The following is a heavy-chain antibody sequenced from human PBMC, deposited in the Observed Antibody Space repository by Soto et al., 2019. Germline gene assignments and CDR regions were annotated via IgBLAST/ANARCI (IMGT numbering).Heavy chain of an antibody. CDR3: ARSYYDTTGFAVDP. CDR2: MYFGGSF. V-gene: IGHV4-59*02. Sequence: SETLSLTCNVSGASVSHGYWSWIRQPPGKGLEWIGFMYFGGSFNYNPSLTSRATISVETSKNQFSMKLTSVTASDTAVYYCARSYYDTTGFAVDPWGQGTLVTVSS. D-gene: IGHD3-22*01. CDR1: GASVSHGY. J-gene: IGHJ5*02.